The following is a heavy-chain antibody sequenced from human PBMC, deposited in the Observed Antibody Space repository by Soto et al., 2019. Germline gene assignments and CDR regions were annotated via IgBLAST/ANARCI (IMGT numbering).Heavy chain of an antibody. J-gene: IGHJ4*02. Sequence: SETLSLTCAVYGGSFSGYYWSWIRQPPGKGLEWIGEINHSGSTNYNPSLKSRVTISVDTSKNQFSLKLSSVTAADTAVYYCARVASSSAGGLLWFGGPGTLLTVSS. V-gene: IGHV4-34*01. CDR1: GGSFSGYY. CDR2: INHSGST. CDR3: ARVASSSAGGLLWF. D-gene: IGHD3-10*01.